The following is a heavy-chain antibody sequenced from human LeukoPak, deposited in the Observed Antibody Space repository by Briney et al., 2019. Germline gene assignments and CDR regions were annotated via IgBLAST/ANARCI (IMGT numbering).Heavy chain of an antibody. CDR1: GGSISSSSYY. CDR3: ARERQQLVRGFDY. CDR2: IYYSGST. D-gene: IGHD6-13*01. V-gene: IGHV4-39*07. Sequence: SETLSLTCTVSGGSISSSSYYWGWIRQPPGKGLEWIGSIYYSGSTYYNPSLKSRVTISVDTSKNQFSLKLSSVTAADTAVYYCARERQQLVRGFDYWGQGTLVTVSS. J-gene: IGHJ4*02.